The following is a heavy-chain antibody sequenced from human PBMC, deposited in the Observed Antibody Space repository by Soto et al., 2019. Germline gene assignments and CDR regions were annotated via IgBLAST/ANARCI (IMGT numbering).Heavy chain of an antibody. CDR1: GGSISTTTYY. CDR3: ARYKSNYYYGMDV. V-gene: IGHV4-39*01. D-gene: IGHD1-20*01. CDR2: IYYTGRT. J-gene: IGHJ6*02. Sequence: PSETLSLTCTVSGGSISTTTYYWGWVRQPPGKGLEWIGNIYYTGRTYYNPSLKSRVTISVDTSNNQFSPRLNSVTAADTAVYYCARYKSNYYYGMDVWGQGTTVT.